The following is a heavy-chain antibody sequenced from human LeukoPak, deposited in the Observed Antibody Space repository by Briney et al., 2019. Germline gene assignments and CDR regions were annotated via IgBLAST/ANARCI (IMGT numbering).Heavy chain of an antibody. CDR3: AREVARPNFFDY. V-gene: IGHV3-30*02. Sequence: GGSLRLSCAASGFTLSSYGMNWVRQAPGKGLEWVAFIRNDGSNKYYADSVKGRFTISRDSSKVYLQMDSLRVDDTAVYYCAREVARPNFFDYWGQGTLVTVAS. CDR2: IRNDGSNK. D-gene: IGHD5-12*01. CDR1: GFTLSSYG. J-gene: IGHJ4*02.